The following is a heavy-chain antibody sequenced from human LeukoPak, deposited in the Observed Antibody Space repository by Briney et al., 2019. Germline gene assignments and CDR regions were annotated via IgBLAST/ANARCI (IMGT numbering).Heavy chain of an antibody. CDR3: ARESSDCSGGSCYDHFDY. V-gene: IGHV3-30*04. J-gene: IGHJ4*02. D-gene: IGHD2-15*01. Sequence: GGSLRLSCAASGFTFSRYAMHWVRQAPDKGLEWVAFISYDGDIQLYPDSVEGRFTISRDNSKSTLYLQVNSLRADDTAVYYCARESSDCSGGSCYDHFDYWGQGTLVAVSS. CDR2: ISYDGDIQ. CDR1: GFTFSRYA.